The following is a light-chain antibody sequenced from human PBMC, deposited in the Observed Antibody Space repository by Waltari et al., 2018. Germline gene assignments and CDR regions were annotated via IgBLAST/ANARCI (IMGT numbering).Light chain of an antibody. CDR3: QHYYSTPPT. V-gene: IGKV4-1*01. CDR1: QILFLSYNFKYD. J-gene: IGKJ2*01. Sequence: DVVITQSPHSLAVFLGERDNLNCKSSQILFLSYNFKYDLSWYQQKPGKPPKLINYWASIRDSGAHNRFSGSWSGTVYLLTISRLQADDVAVYYCQHYYSTPPTFGQGTKLMIK. CDR2: WAS.